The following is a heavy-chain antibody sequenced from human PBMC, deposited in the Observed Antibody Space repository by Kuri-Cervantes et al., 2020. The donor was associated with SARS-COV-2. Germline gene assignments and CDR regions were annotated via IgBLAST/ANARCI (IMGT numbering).Heavy chain of an antibody. V-gene: IGHV3-7*04. CDR3: ARDGWGSTSHNWFDP. CDR2: INQDGSEK. J-gene: IGHJ5*02. Sequence: GESLKISCAASGFTFSYYWMSWVRQAPGKGLEWVANINQDGSEKYYVGSVKGRFTISRDNAKNSLYLQMNSLRAEDTAVYYRARDGWGSTSHNWFDPWGQGTLVTVSS. D-gene: IGHD2-2*01. CDR1: GFTFSYYW.